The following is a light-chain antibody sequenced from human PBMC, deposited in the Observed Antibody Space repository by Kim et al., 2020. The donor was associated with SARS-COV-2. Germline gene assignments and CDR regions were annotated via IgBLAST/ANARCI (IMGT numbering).Light chain of an antibody. V-gene: IGLV1-47*01. CDR1: SSNIGSNY. CDR2: RNN. J-gene: IGLJ2*01. CDR3: AAWDDSLSGNVV. Sequence: QSVLTQPTSASGTPGQRVTISCYGTSSNIGSNYVSWYPHLPGTAPKLLIYRNNQRSSGVPDRFSGSKSGTSASLAISGLRSEYEADYYCAAWDDSLSGNVVFGGGTRRTVL.